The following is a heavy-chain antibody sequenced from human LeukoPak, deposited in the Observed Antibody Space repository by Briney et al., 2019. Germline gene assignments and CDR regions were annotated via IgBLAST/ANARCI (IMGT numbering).Heavy chain of an antibody. Sequence: SSETLSLTCAVSGGSFSGYSWSWIRQPPGKGLEWIGEINHRGITNYNPSLKSRVTISVDTSKNQFSLKLSSVTAADTAVYYCARTVGATTGVDYWGQGTLVTVSS. CDR3: ARTVGATTGVDY. D-gene: IGHD1-26*01. V-gene: IGHV4-34*01. CDR2: INHRGIT. J-gene: IGHJ4*02. CDR1: GGSFSGYS.